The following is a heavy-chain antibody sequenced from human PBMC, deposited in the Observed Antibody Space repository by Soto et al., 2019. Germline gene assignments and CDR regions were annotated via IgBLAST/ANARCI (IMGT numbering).Heavy chain of an antibody. V-gene: IGHV4-30-4*01. CDR2: IYYSGST. CDR3: ARARYSGYDPNWFDP. J-gene: IGHJ5*02. CDR1: GGSISSGDYY. D-gene: IGHD5-12*01. Sequence: QVQLQESGPGLVKPSQTLSLTCTVSGGSISSGDYYWSWIRQPPGKGLEWIGYIYYSGSTYYNPSLKSRVTISVDTSKNPFSLKLSSVTAADTAVYYGARARYSGYDPNWFDPWGQGTLVTVSS.